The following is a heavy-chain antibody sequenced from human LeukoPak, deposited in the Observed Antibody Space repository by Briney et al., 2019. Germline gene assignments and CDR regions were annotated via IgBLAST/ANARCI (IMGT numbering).Heavy chain of an antibody. CDR3: AREGAAGTYRAYYYYYGMDV. CDR1: GYTFTSYY. Sequence: ASVKASCKASGYTFTSYYMHWVRQAPGQGLEWMGIINPSGGSTSYAQKFQGRVTMTRDTSTSTVYMELNSLRAEDTAVYYCAREGAAGTYRAYYYYYGMDVWGQGTTVTVSS. D-gene: IGHD6-13*01. V-gene: IGHV1-46*01. CDR2: INPSGGST. J-gene: IGHJ6*02.